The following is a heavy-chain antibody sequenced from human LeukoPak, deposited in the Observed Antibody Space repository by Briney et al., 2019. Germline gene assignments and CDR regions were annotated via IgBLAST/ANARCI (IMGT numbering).Heavy chain of an antibody. CDR3: ARSGAVAGLRCSY. D-gene: IGHD6-19*01. J-gene: IGHJ4*02. CDR1: GYTFTSYG. CDR2: ISVYNGNT. Sequence: ASVKVSCKASGYTFTSYGISWVRQAPGQGLERRGWISVYNGNTNYAQKLQGRVTMTTDTSTSTAYMELRSLRSDDAAVYYCARSGAVAGLRCSYWGQGTMVTVSS. V-gene: IGHV1-18*01.